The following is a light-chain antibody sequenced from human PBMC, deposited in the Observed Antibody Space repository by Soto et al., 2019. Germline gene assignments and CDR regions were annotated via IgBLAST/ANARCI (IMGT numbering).Light chain of an antibody. CDR2: AAS. CDR1: QSVSSRY. J-gene: IGKJ1*01. CDR3: HQYASSRT. Sequence: EIVLTQSPVTLSLSPGERATLSCRASQSVSSRYFAWYQQKPGQAPRLLIYAASSRAAGIPDRFSDSGSGTDFSLTISRLEPEDFAVYYCHQYASSRTFGPGTKVE. V-gene: IGKV3-20*01.